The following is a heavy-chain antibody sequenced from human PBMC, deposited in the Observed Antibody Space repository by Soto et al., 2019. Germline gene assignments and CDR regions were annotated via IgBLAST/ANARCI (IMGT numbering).Heavy chain of an antibody. V-gene: IGHV3-21*01. CDR3: ARGSAEAGTAAIDH. Sequence: EVQLVESGGGLVKPGGSLRLSCAAPGFTFSNYNMNWVRQAPGKGLEWVSSISSSSSYIYYADSVKGRFTISRDNAKNSLYLQMNSLRAEDTAVYYCARGSAEAGTAAIDHWGQGTLVTVSS. CDR1: GFTFSNYN. CDR2: ISSSSSYI. D-gene: IGHD6-19*01. J-gene: IGHJ4*02.